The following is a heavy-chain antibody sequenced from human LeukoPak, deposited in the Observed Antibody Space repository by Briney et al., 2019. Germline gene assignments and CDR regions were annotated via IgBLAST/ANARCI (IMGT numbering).Heavy chain of an antibody. Sequence: SQTLSLTCAISGDSVSSNSAGWNWIRQSPSRGLEWLGRTYYRSRWYNEYAVSVKSRITINPDTSRNQFSLHLNSVTPEDTAVYYCATGVRYSLDYWGQGTLVTVSS. CDR1: GDSVSSNSAG. D-gene: IGHD1-1*01. V-gene: IGHV6-1*01. CDR3: ATGVRYSLDY. J-gene: IGHJ4*02. CDR2: TYYRSRWYN.